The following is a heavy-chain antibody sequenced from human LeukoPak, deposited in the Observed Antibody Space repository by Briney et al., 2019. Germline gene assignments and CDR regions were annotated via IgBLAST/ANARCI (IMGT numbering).Heavy chain of an antibody. Sequence: SETLSLTXAVYGGSFSGYYWSWIRQPPGKGLEWIGEINHSGSTNYNPSLKSRVTISVDTSKNQFSLKLSSVTAADTAVYYCARGAAPDYWGQGTLVTVSS. CDR3: ARGAAPDY. CDR2: INHSGST. V-gene: IGHV4-34*01. CDR1: GGSFSGYY. D-gene: IGHD2-15*01. J-gene: IGHJ4*02.